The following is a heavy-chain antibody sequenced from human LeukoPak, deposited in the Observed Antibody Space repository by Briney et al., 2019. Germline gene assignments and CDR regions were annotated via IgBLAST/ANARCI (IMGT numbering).Heavy chain of an antibody. D-gene: IGHD6-13*01. V-gene: IGHV3-49*03. CDR3: TRDTHSSSWYEYYYYGMDV. J-gene: IGHJ6*02. CDR1: GFTFGDYA. Sequence: GGSLRLSCTASGFTFGDYAMSWFRQAPGKGLEWVGFIRSKAYGGTTEYAASVKGRFTISRDDSKSIAYLQMNSLKTEDTAVYYCTRDTHSSSWYEYYYYGMDVWGQGTTVTVSS. CDR2: IRSKAYGGTT.